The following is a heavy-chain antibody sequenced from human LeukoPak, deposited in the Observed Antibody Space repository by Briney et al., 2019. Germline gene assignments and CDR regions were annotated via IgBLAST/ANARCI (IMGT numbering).Heavy chain of an antibody. J-gene: IGHJ5*02. V-gene: IGHV3-7*04. CDR1: GFTFSSYW. D-gene: IGHD6-13*01. CDR3: ARGHSSSPNWFDP. CDR2: IKQDGSEK. Sequence: GGSLRLSCAASGFTFSSYWMSWVRQAPGKGLEWVASIKQDGSEKYYVDSVKGRFTISRDNAKNSLYLQMNSLRAEDTAVYYCARGHSSSPNWFDPWGQGTLVTVSS.